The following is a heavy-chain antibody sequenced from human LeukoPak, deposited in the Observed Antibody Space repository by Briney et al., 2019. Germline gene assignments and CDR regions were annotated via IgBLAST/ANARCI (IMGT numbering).Heavy chain of an antibody. J-gene: IGHJ4*02. Sequence: SETLSLTCIVSGGSISSRNYYWGWIRQPPGKGLEWIGEINHSGSTYYNPSLKSRVTISVDTSKNQFSLKLSSVTAADTAVYYCADHIAAAGHHYFDYWGQGTLVTVSS. CDR2: INHSGST. V-gene: IGHV4-39*07. CDR1: GGSISSRNYY. CDR3: ADHIAAAGHHYFDY. D-gene: IGHD6-13*01.